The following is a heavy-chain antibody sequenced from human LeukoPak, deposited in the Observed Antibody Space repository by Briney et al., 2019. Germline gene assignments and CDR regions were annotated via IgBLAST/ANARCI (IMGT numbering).Heavy chain of an antibody. J-gene: IGHJ3*02. CDR1: GFTFSSYS. CDR3: ARDSLEYFAYCGGDCYHDAFDI. CDR2: ISSSSSTI. V-gene: IGHV3-48*04. D-gene: IGHD2-21*02. Sequence: GGSLRLSCAASGFTFSSYSMNWVRQAPGKGLEWVSYISSSSSTIYYADSVKGRFTISRDNAKNSLYLQMNSLRAEDTAVYYCARDSLEYFAYCGGDCYHDAFDIWGQGTMVTVSS.